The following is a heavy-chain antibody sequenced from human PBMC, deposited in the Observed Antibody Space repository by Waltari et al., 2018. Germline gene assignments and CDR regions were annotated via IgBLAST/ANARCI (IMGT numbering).Heavy chain of an antibody. CDR3: ARDGRFKRGAATYSDAFDI. J-gene: IGHJ3*02. CDR1: GGSISSANW. D-gene: IGHD6-13*01. CDR2: IYHSGTA. V-gene: IGHV4-4*02. Sequence: QVQLQESGPGLVKSSGTLSLTCAVSGGSISSANWWNWVRQPPGKGLEWIGEIYHSGTANYNPSLKSRVTLSIDQSKNQVSLNLRSVTAADTAVYYCARDGRFKRGAATYSDAFDIWGQGTVVTVSS.